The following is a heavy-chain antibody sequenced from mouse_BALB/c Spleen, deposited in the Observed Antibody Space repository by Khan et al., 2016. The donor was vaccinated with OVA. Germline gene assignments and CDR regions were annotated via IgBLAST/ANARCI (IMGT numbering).Heavy chain of an antibody. CDR3: TRLAYYYDSEGFAY. CDR1: GFTFSTYG. Sequence: EVQLVESGGDLVKPGGSLKLSCAASGFTFSTYGMSWVRQTPDKRLEWVATVSTGGSYTYYPDSVKGRFTISRDNAKNTLYLQMSSLKSEDTVMFYCTRLAYYYDSEGFAYWGQGTLVTVSA. V-gene: IGHV5-6*01. D-gene: IGHD1-1*01. J-gene: IGHJ3*01. CDR2: VSTGGSYT.